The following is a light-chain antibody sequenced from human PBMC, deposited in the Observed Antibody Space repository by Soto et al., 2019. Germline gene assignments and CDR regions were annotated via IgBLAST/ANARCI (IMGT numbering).Light chain of an antibody. J-gene: IGKJ4*01. Sequence: VLTQSPGTLSLSPGERATLSCKXSQSVRSSHLAWYQQKPGQAPRLLIYGASSRATGIPDRFSGSGSGTDFTLTISRLEPEDFAVYHCQQYSSSPLTLGGGTKVDIK. CDR1: QSVRSSH. CDR2: GAS. V-gene: IGKV3-20*01. CDR3: QQYSSSPLT.